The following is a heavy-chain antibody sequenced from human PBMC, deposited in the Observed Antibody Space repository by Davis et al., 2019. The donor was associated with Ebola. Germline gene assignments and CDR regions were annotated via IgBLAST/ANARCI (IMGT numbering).Heavy chain of an antibody. Sequence: AASVKVSCKASGYTFTSYGISWVRQAPGQGLEWMGWISGYNGNTNYVENLQGRVTMTTDTSTSTAYMELSRLRSDDTAVYYCARTVYQLLISDRSYYYYGMDVWGKGTTVTVSS. V-gene: IGHV1-18*01. CDR2: ISGYNGNT. D-gene: IGHD2-2*01. J-gene: IGHJ6*04. CDR3: ARTVYQLLISDRSYYYYGMDV. CDR1: GYTFTSYG.